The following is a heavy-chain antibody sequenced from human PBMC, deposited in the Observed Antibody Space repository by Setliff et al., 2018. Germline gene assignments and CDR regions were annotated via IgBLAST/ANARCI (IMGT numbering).Heavy chain of an antibody. CDR2: IYTSGST. CDR1: GGSISSGSFY. Sequence: PSETLSLTCTVSGGSISSGSFYWSWIRQPAGKGLEWIGHIYTSGSTNYNPSLKTRVTISVDTSKNQFSLKLSSVTAADTAVYYCARHVGTRSRGYNYYYYFMDVWGKGTTVTVSS. D-gene: IGHD3-10*01. V-gene: IGHV4-61*09. J-gene: IGHJ6*03. CDR3: ARHVGTRSRGYNYYYYFMDV.